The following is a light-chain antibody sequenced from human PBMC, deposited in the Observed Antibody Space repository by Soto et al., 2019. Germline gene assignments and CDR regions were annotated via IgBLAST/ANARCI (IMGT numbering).Light chain of an antibody. Sequence: QSVPTQPPSASGTPGQRVTISCSGSSSNLGTNSVYWYQHLPGTAPKLLIYSNNQRPSGVPDRFSGSKSGTSASLAISGLRSEDEADYYCAAWDDSLSGLVFGGGTKLTVL. CDR2: SNN. CDR3: AAWDDSLSGLV. J-gene: IGLJ2*01. CDR1: SSNLGTNS. V-gene: IGLV1-47*02.